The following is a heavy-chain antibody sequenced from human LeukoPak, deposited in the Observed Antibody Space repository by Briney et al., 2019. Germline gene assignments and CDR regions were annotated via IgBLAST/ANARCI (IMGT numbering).Heavy chain of an antibody. CDR2: INEDGSGR. CDR3: TRVGYIDEGIDY. V-gene: IGHV3-7*04. D-gene: IGHD5-24*01. J-gene: IGHJ4*02. Sequence: GGSLRLSCAASGFTFTNYFMSWVRQAPGKGLEWVANINEDGSGRYYVDSVKGRFTISRDNGKNSLYLQMNSLRAEDTAIYYCTRVGYIDEGIDYWGQGTLVTVSS. CDR1: GFTFTNYF.